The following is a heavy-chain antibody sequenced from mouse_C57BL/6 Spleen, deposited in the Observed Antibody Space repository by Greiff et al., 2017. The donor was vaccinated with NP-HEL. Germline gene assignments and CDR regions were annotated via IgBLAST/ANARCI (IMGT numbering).Heavy chain of an antibody. J-gene: IGHJ2*01. CDR1: GYAFSSSW. CDR2: IYPGDGDT. Sequence: VQLQQSGPELVKPGASVKISCKASGYAFSSSWMNWVKQRPGKGLEWIGRIYPGDGDTNYNGKFKGKATLNADKSSSTAYMQLSSLTSEDSAVYFCAPGGYYFDYWGQGTTLTVAS. V-gene: IGHV1-82*01. CDR3: APGGYYFDY.